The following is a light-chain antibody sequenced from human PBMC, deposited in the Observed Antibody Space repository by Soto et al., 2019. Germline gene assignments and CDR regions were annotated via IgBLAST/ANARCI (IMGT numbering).Light chain of an antibody. J-gene: IGKJ1*01. CDR3: QQSYSTPLT. V-gene: IGKV1-39*01. CDR1: QDITSY. CDR2: AAS. Sequence: DIQMTQSPSSLTASIGDSVTITCRASQDITSYLNWYQHKPGRPPKLLIWAASSLQSGVPARFSGTTSGTDFTLSISSLQPEDYGTYYCQQSYSTPLTFGQGTKVEIK.